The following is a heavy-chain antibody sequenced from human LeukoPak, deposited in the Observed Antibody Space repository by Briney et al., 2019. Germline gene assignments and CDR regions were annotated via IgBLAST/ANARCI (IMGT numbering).Heavy chain of an antibody. CDR3: ARAGRRDGYIDYFDY. V-gene: IGHV4-30-2*01. CDR2: IYHSGST. CDR1: GGSISSGGYS. J-gene: IGHJ4*02. Sequence: SQTLSLTCAVSGGSISSGGYSWSWIRQPPGKGLEWIGYIYHSGSTNYNPSLKSRVTISVDTSKNQFSLKLSSVTAADTAVYYCARAGRRDGYIDYFDYWGQGTLVTVSS. D-gene: IGHD5-24*01.